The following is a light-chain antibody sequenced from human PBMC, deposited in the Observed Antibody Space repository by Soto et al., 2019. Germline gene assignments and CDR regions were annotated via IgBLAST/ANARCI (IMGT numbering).Light chain of an antibody. V-gene: IGKV1-5*03. J-gene: IGKJ1*01. CDR3: QHYNSYSEA. CDR2: KAS. Sequence: DIQMTQSPSTLSGSVGDRVTITCRASQTISSWLAWYQQKPGKAPKLLIYKASTLKSGDPSRFNGSGSGTEFTLTISSLQPYDFATYYCQHYNSYSEAFGQGTKV. CDR1: QTISSW.